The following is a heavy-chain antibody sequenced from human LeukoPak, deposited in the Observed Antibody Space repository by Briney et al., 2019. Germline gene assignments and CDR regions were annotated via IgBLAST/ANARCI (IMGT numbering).Heavy chain of an antibody. J-gene: IGHJ6*02. CDR1: GFSFDDYA. Sequence: GGSLRLSCAASGFSFDDYAMHWVRQAPGKGLEWVAGISWNSGSIGYADSVKGRFTISRDNAKNSLYLQMNSLRAEDTAVYYCAKDAPARGVVVPAAASSYYYYYYGMDVWGQGTTVTVSS. CDR3: AKDAPARGVVVPAAASSYYYYYYGMDV. CDR2: ISWNSGSI. D-gene: IGHD2-2*01. V-gene: IGHV3-9*01.